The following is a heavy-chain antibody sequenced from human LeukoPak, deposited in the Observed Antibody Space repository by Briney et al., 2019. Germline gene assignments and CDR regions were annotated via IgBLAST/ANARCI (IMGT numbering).Heavy chain of an antibody. CDR2: ISSSGSTI. V-gene: IGHV3-48*03. CDR1: GFTFSIYE. D-gene: IGHD3-10*01. CDR3: TRVFYGSGSWSYFDF. Sequence: GGSLRLSCAASGFTFSIYEMNWVRQAPGKGLEWVSYISSSGSTIYYADSVKGRFTISRDNAKNSLYLQMNSLRAEDTAVYYCTRVFYGSGSWSYFDFWGEGTLVTVSS. J-gene: IGHJ4*02.